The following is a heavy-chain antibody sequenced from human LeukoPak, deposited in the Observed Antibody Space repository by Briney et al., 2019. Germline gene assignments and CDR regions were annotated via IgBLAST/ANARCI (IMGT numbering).Heavy chain of an antibody. CDR1: GGSISSSSHY. J-gene: IGHJ6*03. CDR2: VDSSGAS. Sequence: SETLSLTCTVSGGSISSSSHYWSWVRQPAGTGPEWIVHVDSSGASNYNPSHKTRVTISVDTSKSQFSLRLPSPPAADTAIYYGARDRRFQFPWSYGPMSSYYMNVGAEGPQSPSP. CDR3: ARDRRFQFPWSYGPMSSYYMNV. V-gene: IGHV4-61*09. D-gene: IGHD2-21*01.